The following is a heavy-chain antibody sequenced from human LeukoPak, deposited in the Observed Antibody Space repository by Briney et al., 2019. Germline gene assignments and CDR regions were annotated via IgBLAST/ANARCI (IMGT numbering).Heavy chain of an antibody. CDR3: ASGRQLGH. V-gene: IGHV3-7*01. Sequence: GGSLRLSCAASRFTFSSYWMSWVRQAPGKGLERVANTKQDGSEKYYVDSVKGRFTISRDNAKNSLNLQMNSLRAEDTALYYCASGRQLGHWGQGTLVTVSS. D-gene: IGHD3-16*01. CDR1: RFTFSSYW. CDR2: TKQDGSEK. J-gene: IGHJ4*02.